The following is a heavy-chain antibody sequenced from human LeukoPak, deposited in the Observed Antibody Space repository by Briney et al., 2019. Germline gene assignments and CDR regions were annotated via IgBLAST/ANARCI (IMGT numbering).Heavy chain of an antibody. CDR3: ARKGQQWLEAIDY. CDR2: ISYDGSNK. Sequence: GGSLRLSCAASGFTFSSYAMHWVRQAPGKGLEWGAVISYDGSNKYYADSVKGRFTISRDNSKNTPYLQMNSLRAEDTAVYYCARKGQQWLEAIDYWGQGTLVTVSS. J-gene: IGHJ4*02. V-gene: IGHV3-30*04. D-gene: IGHD6-19*01. CDR1: GFTFSSYA.